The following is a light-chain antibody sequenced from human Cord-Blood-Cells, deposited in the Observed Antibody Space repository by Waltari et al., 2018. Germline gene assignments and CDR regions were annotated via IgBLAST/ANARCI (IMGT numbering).Light chain of an antibody. V-gene: IGLV3-25*02. J-gene: IGLJ2*01. CDR1: ALPKQY. Sequence: SYELTQPPSVSVSPGPTARITCSGDALPKQYAYWYQQKPGQAHVLVIYKDRERPSGIPERFSGSSSGTTVTLTISGVQAEDEADYYCQSADSSCTYPVFGGGTKLTVL. CDR3: QSADSSCTYPV. CDR2: KDR.